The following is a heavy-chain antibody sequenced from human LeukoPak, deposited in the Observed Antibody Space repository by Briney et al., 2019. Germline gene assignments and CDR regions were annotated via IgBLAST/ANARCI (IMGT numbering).Heavy chain of an antibody. CDR2: ISPSGDIK. CDR3: ARHVVAVGFDY. J-gene: IGHJ4*02. V-gene: IGHV3-21*01. Sequence: GGSLRLSCATSGFTFSNHGMNWVRQAPGKGLEWVSGISPSGDIKYYADSVKGRFTISRDNAKNSLYLQMNSLRAEDTAVYYCARHVVAVGFDYWGRGTLVTVSS. D-gene: IGHD3-22*01. CDR1: GFTFSNHG.